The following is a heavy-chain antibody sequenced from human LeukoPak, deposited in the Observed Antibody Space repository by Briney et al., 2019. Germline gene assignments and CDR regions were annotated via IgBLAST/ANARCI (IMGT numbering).Heavy chain of an antibody. CDR3: ARGRGPYYGSGSAIDY. CDR2: INHSGST. D-gene: IGHD3-10*01. V-gene: IGHV4-34*01. Sequence: PSETLSLTCAVYGGSFSGYYWSWIRQPPGKGLEWIGEINHSGSTNYNPSLKSRVTISVDTSKNQFSLKLSSVTAADTAVYYRARGRGPYYGSGSAIDYWGQGTLVTVSS. J-gene: IGHJ4*02. CDR1: GGSFSGYY.